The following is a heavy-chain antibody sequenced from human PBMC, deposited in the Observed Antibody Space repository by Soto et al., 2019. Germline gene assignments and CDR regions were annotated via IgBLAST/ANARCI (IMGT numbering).Heavy chain of an antibody. V-gene: IGHV4-30-2*01. Sequence: SETLSLTCAVSGGSISSGGYSWSWIRQPPGKGLEWIGYIYHSGSTYYNPSLKSRVTISVDRSKNQFSLNLSSVTAADTAVYYCARGDVATIDYRGQGTLVTVSS. CDR3: ARGDVATIDY. CDR2: IYHSGST. J-gene: IGHJ4*02. CDR1: GGSISSGGYS. D-gene: IGHD5-12*01.